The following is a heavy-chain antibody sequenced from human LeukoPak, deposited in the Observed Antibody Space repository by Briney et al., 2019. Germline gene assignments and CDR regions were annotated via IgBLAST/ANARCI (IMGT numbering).Heavy chain of an antibody. V-gene: IGHV3-21*01. CDR1: GFTFSSYS. CDR2: ISSSCSYI. CDR3: ARVAVAGGIYYFDY. D-gene: IGHD6-19*01. J-gene: IGHJ4*02. Sequence: GGSLRLSCAASGFTFSSYSMNWVRQAPGKGLEWVSSISSSCSYIYYADSVKGRFTISRDNAKNSLYLQMNSLRAEDTAVYYCARVAVAGGIYYFDYWGQGTLVTVSS.